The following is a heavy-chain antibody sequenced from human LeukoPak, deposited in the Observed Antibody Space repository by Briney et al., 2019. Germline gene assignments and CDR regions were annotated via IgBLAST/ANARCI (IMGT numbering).Heavy chain of an antibody. CDR3: ARIVGATNY. J-gene: IGHJ4*02. CDR2: ISAYNGNT. V-gene: IGHV1-18*01. Sequence: GXXLEWMGWISAYNGNTNYAQKLQGRVTMTTDTSTSTAYMELRSLRSDDTAVYYCARIVGATNYWGQGTLVTVSS. D-gene: IGHD1-26*01.